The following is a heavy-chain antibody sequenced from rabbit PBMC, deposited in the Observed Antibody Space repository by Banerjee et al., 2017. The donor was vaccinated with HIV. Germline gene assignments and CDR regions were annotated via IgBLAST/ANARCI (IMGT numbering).Heavy chain of an antibody. CDR3: ARYYAGTYYMMDF. Sequence: QSLEESGGDLVKPGASLTLTCTASGFSFSSSYYMCWVRQAPGKGLEWIACIDAGSSDNTFYASWAKGRFTISKTSSTTVTLQMTSLTAADTATYFCARYYAGTYYMMDFWGPGTSSPS. V-gene: IGHV1S40*01. CDR1: GFSFSSSYY. J-gene: IGHJ6*01. D-gene: IGHD4-2*01. CDR2: IDAGSSDNT.